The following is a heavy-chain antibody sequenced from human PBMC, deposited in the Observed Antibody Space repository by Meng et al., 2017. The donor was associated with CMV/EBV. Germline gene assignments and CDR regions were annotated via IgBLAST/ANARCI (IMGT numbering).Heavy chain of an antibody. D-gene: IGHD6-13*01. Sequence: ASVKVSCKASGYTFTSYGISWVRQAPGQGLEWMGWISAYNGNTNYAQKLQGRVTMTTDTSTSTAYMELRSLRSDDTAVYYCARVEGSSWYGGNYYYGMDVWGQGTTVTVSS. J-gene: IGHJ6*02. CDR3: ARVEGSSWYGGNYYYGMDV. CDR1: GYTFTSYG. CDR2: ISAYNGNT. V-gene: IGHV1-18*01.